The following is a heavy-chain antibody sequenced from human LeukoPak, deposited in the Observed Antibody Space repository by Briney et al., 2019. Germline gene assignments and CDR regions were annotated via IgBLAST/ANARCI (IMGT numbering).Heavy chain of an antibody. D-gene: IGHD1-14*01. J-gene: IGHJ6*03. Sequence: ASVKASCKASGGTFSSYAISWVRQAPGQGLEWMGGIIPIFGTANYAQKFQGRVTITTDESTSTAYMELSSLRSEDTAVYYCARVPEHYYYYMDVWGKGTTVTVSS. CDR1: GGTFSSYA. CDR2: IIPIFGTA. CDR3: ARVPEHYYYYMDV. V-gene: IGHV1-69*05.